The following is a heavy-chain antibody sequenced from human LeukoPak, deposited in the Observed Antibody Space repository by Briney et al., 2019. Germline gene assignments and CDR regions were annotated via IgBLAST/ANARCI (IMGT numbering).Heavy chain of an antibody. CDR1: GGSISSGGYS. D-gene: IGHD2-8*01. J-gene: IGHJ4*02. CDR3: AAYSKFASENHYNGIDY. V-gene: IGHV4-30-2*03. CDR2: IYYSGST. Sequence: PSQTLSLTCAVSGGSISSGGYSWSWIRQPPGKGLEWIGSIYYSGSTYYDPSLKSRVTMSVDTSKNQFSLKLSSVTAADTAVYYCAAYSKFASENHYNGIDYWGQGTLVTVSS.